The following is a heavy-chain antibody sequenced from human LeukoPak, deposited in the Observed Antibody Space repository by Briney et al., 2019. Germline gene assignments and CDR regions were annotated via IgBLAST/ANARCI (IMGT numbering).Heavy chain of an antibody. J-gene: IGHJ3*01. CDR1: GFTFSSSA. CDR2: ISGDGAST. CDR3: AKDSYVSGRPLHTFDV. Sequence: GGSLRLSCAASGFTFSSSAMTWVRQAPGKGLEWVSGISGDGASTHYAESVKGQFTISRDNSQNTLFLQMNSLRVEDTAIYYCAKDSYVSGRPLHTFDVWGQGTMVTVSS. V-gene: IGHV3-23*01. D-gene: IGHD3-10*01.